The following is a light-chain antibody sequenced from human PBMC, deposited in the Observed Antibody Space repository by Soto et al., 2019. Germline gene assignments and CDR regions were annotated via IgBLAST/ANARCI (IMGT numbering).Light chain of an antibody. V-gene: IGKV1-39*01. CDR1: QSISSY. CDR2: AAS. CDR3: QQSYSTPPT. Sequence: DIQMTQSPSSLSASLGDRVTITCRASQSISSYLNWYQQKPGKAPKLLIYAASSLQSGVPSRFSGSGSGTDFTLTISSLQPEDFATYYCQQSYSTPPTFGQGTRLEI. J-gene: IGKJ5*01.